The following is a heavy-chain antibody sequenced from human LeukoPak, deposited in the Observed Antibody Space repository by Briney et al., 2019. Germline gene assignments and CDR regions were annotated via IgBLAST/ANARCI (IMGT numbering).Heavy chain of an antibody. CDR2: IIPIFGTA. CDR1: GGTFSSYG. J-gene: IGHJ4*02. Sequence: SVKVSCKASGGTFSSYGISWVRQAPGQGLEWMGGIIPIFGTANYAQKFQGRVTITTDESTSTAYMELSSLRSEDTAVYYCARMSIAAHPGDYWGQGTLVTVSS. V-gene: IGHV1-69*05. D-gene: IGHD6-6*01. CDR3: ARMSIAAHPGDY.